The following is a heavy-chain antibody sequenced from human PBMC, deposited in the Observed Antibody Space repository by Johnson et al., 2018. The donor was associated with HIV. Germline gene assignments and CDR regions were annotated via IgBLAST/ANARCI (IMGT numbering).Heavy chain of an antibody. D-gene: IGHD3-22*01. CDR1: GFTFSSFD. Sequence: QVQLVESGGGVVQPGRSLRVSCGTSGFTFSSFDMHWVRQAPGKGLEWVAVISYDGSNKYYADSVKGRFNISRDNSRNTLYLQMNSLSAEDTAGYYCARGMSSGPWAGGDAVDIWGQGTMVTVSS. CDR3: ARGMSSGPWAGGDAVDI. J-gene: IGHJ3*02. CDR2: ISYDGSNK. V-gene: IGHV3-30*03.